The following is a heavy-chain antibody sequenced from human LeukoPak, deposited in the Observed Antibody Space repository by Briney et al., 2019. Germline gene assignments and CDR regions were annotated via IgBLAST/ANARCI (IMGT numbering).Heavy chain of an antibody. J-gene: IGHJ4*02. CDR2: ISSGSTNI. CDR3: ARVGGYCSSISNCYGDY. CDR1: RFTFSIYS. Sequence: PGGSLRLSCAASRFTFSIYSMNWVRQAPGKGLEWVSCISSGSTNIYYADSVRGRFTIFRDNAKNSLYLQMNSLRAEDTAVYYCARVGGYCSSISNCYGDYWGQGTLVTVSS. D-gene: IGHD2-2*03. V-gene: IGHV3-21*01.